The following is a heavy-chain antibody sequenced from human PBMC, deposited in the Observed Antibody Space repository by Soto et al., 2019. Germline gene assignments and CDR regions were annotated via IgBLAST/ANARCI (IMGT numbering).Heavy chain of an antibody. Sequence: GGSLRLSCAASGFTFDDYAMHWVRQAPGKGLEWVSGISWNSGSIGYADSVKGRFTISRDNAKNSLYLQMNSLRAEDTALYYCAKGRAIEYSSSLVQNYYFDYWGQGTLVTVSS. J-gene: IGHJ4*02. CDR1: GFTFDDYA. V-gene: IGHV3-9*01. CDR3: AKGRAIEYSSSLVQNYYFDY. CDR2: ISWNSGSI. D-gene: IGHD6-6*01.